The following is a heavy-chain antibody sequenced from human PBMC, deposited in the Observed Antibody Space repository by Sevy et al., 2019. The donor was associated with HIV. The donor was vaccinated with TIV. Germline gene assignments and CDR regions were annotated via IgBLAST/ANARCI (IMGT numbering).Heavy chain of an antibody. CDR1: GFTFSSYA. CDR2: ISSNGGST. Sequence: GGSLRLSCAASGFTFSSYAMHWVRQAPGKGLEYVSAISSNGGSTYYANSVKGRFTISRDNSKNTLYLQMGSLRAEDMAVYYCARDKGGSGSYYTSYGMDVWGQGTTVTVSS. J-gene: IGHJ6*02. D-gene: IGHD3-10*01. V-gene: IGHV3-64*01. CDR3: ARDKGGSGSYYTSYGMDV.